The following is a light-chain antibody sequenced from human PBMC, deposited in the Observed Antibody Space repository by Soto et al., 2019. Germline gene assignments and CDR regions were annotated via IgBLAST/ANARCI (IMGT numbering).Light chain of an antibody. Sequence: QSALTQPRSVSRSPGQSVTISCTGTSSDVGGYNYVSWYQQHPGKAPKLMIYDVSKRPSGVPDRFSGSKSGNTASLTISGLQAEDEADYYCCSYAGATAVFGGGTKLTVL. CDR3: CSYAGATAV. V-gene: IGLV2-11*01. CDR2: DVS. CDR1: SSDVGGYNY. J-gene: IGLJ2*01.